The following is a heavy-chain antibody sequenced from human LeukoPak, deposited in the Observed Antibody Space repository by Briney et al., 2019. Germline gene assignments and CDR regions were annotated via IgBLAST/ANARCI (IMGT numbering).Heavy chain of an antibody. J-gene: IGHJ3*02. CDR2: ISSSSSYI. CDR3: ARWVPAASSNAFDI. Sequence: GGSLRLSCAASGFTFSSYSMNWVRQAPGKGLEWVSSISSSSSYIYYADSVKGRFTISRDNAKNSLYLQMNSLRAEDTAVYYCARWVPAASSNAFDIWGQGTMVTVSS. D-gene: IGHD2-2*01. CDR1: GFTFSSYS. V-gene: IGHV3-21*01.